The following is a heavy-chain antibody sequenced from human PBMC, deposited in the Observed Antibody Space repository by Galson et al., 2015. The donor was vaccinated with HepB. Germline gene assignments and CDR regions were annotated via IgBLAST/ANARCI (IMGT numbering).Heavy chain of an antibody. V-gene: IGHV5-10-1*01. CDR2: IDPSDSYT. J-gene: IGHJ4*02. Sequence: QSGAEVKKPGESLRISCKGSGYSFTTYWISWVRQMSGKGLEWMGRIDPSDSYTNYSPSLQGHVTMSADKSTSTAYLQWSSLKASDTAMYYCARLFPDRDGYKFDYWGQGTLVTVSS. D-gene: IGHD5-24*01. CDR1: GYSFTTYW. CDR3: ARLFPDRDGYKFDY.